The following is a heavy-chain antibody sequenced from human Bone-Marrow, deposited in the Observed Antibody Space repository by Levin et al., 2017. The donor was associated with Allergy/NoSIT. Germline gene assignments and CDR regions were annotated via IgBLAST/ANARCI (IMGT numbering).Heavy chain of an antibody. Sequence: GESLKISCAASGFTFSDYYMSWIRQAPGKGLEWVSYISSSGSTIYYADSVKGRFTISRDNAKNSLYLQMNSLRAEDTAVYYCARAESYYYDSSGYAYWGQGTLVTVSS. CDR2: ISSSGSTI. J-gene: IGHJ4*02. D-gene: IGHD3-22*01. CDR3: ARAESYYYDSSGYAY. CDR1: GFTFSDYY. V-gene: IGHV3-11*01.